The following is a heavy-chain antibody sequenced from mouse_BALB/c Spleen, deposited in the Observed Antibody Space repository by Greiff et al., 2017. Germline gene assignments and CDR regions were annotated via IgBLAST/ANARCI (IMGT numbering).Heavy chain of an antibody. CDR1: GYTFTSYW. CDR2: INPSTGYT. V-gene: IGHV1-7*01. Sequence: QVQLKESGAELAKPGASVKMSCKASGYTFTSYWMHWVKQRPGQGLEWIGYINPSTGYTEYNQKFKDKATLTADKSSSTAYMQLSSLTSEDSAVYYCASYDYDGAMDYWGQGTSVTVSS. CDR3: ASYDYDGAMDY. J-gene: IGHJ4*01. D-gene: IGHD2-4*01.